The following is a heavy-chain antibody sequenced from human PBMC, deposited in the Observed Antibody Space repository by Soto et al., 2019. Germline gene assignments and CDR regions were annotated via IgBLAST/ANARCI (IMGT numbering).Heavy chain of an antibody. Sequence: PGESLKIPCKGSGYSCASYWSGWVRQMHGKGLEWMGIIYPGDSDTRYSPSFQGQVTISADKSISTAYLQWSSLKASDTAMYYCARRGYSGYDDAFDIWGQGTMVTVSS. CDR1: GYSCASYW. CDR2: IYPGDSDT. D-gene: IGHD5-12*01. J-gene: IGHJ3*02. V-gene: IGHV5-51*01. CDR3: ARRGYSGYDDAFDI.